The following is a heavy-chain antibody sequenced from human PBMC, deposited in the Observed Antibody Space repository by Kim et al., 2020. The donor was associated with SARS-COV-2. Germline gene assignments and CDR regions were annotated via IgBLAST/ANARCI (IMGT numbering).Heavy chain of an antibody. CDR2: TNANGGDR. Sequence: ASVKVSCVPSGYSFMDAGLNWVRQAPGQGLEWMGWTNANGGDRIYAEKFQGRLTMTTDISTSTAYMELRSLRSDDTAMYYCARGGEGSGSYYYTPFDYWGQGTLVTVSS. V-gene: IGHV1-18*01. J-gene: IGHJ4*02. D-gene: IGHD3-10*01. CDR3: ARGGEGSGSYYYTPFDY. CDR1: GYSFMDAG.